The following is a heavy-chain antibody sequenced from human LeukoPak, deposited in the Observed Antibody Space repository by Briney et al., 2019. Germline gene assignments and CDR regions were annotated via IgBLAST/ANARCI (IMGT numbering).Heavy chain of an antibody. CDR1: GFTFGDYA. D-gene: IGHD2-21*02. Sequence: HPGGSLRLSCTASGFTFGDYAMSWFRQAPGKGLEWVGFIRSKAYGGTTEYAASVKGRFTISRDDSKSIAYLQMNSLKTEDTAVYFCTSFCGGDCFSTASYWGQGTLVTVSS. V-gene: IGHV3-49*03. CDR2: IRSKAYGGTT. J-gene: IGHJ4*02. CDR3: TSFCGGDCFSTASY.